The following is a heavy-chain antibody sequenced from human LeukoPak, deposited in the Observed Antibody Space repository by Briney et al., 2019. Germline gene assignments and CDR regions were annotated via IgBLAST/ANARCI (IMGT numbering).Heavy chain of an antibody. CDR3: ARSYVVVVAATRLSVATPFDY. CDR2: IYYSGST. D-gene: IGHD2-15*01. J-gene: IGHJ4*02. CDR1: GGSISSSSYY. Sequence: PSETLSLTCTVSGGSISSSSYYWGWLRQPPGKGLEWIGSIYYSGSTYYNPSLKSRVTISVDTSKNQFSLKLSSVTAADTAVYYCARSYVVVVAATRLSVATPFDYWGQGTLVTVSS. V-gene: IGHV4-39*01.